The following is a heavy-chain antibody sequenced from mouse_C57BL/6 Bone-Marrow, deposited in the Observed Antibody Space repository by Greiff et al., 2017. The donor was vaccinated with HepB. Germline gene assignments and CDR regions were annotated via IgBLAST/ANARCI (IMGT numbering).Heavy chain of an antibody. CDR1: GFSLTSYA. CDR2: IWTGGGT. CDR3: ASYYGSSFWFAY. D-gene: IGHD1-1*01. Sequence: VQVVESGPGLVAPSQSLSITCTVSGFSLTSYAISWVRQPPGKGLEWLGVIWTGGGTNYNSALKSRLSISKDNSKSQVFLKMNSLQTDDTARYYCASYYGSSFWFAYWGQGTLVTVSA. J-gene: IGHJ3*01. V-gene: IGHV2-9-1*01.